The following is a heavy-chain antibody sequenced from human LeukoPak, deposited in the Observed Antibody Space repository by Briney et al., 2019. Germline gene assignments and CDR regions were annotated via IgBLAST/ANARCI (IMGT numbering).Heavy chain of an antibody. CDR3: ARVPVAGSFDY. CDR1: GYTFTGYY. V-gene: IGHV1-2*02. CDR2: TNPNSGGT. J-gene: IGHJ4*02. Sequence: GASVKVSCKASGYTFTGYYMHWVRQAPGQGLEWMGWTNPNSGGTNYAQKFQGRVTMTRDTSISTTYMELSRLRSDDTAVYYCARVPVAGSFDYWGQGTLVTVSS. D-gene: IGHD6-19*01.